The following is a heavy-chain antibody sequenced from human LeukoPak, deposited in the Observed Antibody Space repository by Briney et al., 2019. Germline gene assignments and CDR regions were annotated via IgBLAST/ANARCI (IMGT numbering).Heavy chain of an antibody. CDR2: ISGSGGST. CDR1: GFTFSSYA. CDR3: ARGIRSPQGDCYSCYYYGMDV. V-gene: IGHV3-23*01. D-gene: IGHD2-21*02. J-gene: IGHJ6*02. Sequence: GGSLRLSCAASGFTFSSYAMSWVRQAPGKGLEWVSAISGSGGSTYYADSVKGRFTISRDNSKNTLYLQMNSLRAEDTAVYYCARGIRSPQGDCYSCYYYGMDVWGQGTTVTVSS.